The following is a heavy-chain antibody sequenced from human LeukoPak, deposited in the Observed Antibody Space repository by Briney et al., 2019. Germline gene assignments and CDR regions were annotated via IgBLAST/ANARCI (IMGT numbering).Heavy chain of an antibody. V-gene: IGHV3-48*04. CDR1: GFTFSSYS. Sequence: PGGSLRLSCAASGFTFSSYSMNWVRQAPGKGLEWVSYISSSSSTIYYADSVKGRFTISRDNAKNSLYLQMNSLRAEDTAVYYCARERYSGYALYYYYGMDAWGQGTTVTVSS. D-gene: IGHD5-12*01. CDR2: ISSSSSTI. CDR3: ARERYSGYALYYYYGMDA. J-gene: IGHJ6*02.